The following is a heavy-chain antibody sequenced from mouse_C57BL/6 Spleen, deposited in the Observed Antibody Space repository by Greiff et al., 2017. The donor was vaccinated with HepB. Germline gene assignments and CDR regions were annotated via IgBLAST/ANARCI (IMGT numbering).Heavy chain of an antibody. D-gene: IGHD2-1*01. CDR1: GYAFTNYL. J-gene: IGHJ2*01. CDR2: INTGSGGT. Sequence: VQLQQSGAELVRPGTSVKVSCKASGYAFTNYLIEWVKQRPGQGLEWIGVINTGSGGTNYNEKFKGKATLTADKSSSTAYMQLSSLTSEDSAVYCCARRNCDYFDYWGQGTTLTVAS. CDR3: ARRNCDYFDY. V-gene: IGHV1-54*01.